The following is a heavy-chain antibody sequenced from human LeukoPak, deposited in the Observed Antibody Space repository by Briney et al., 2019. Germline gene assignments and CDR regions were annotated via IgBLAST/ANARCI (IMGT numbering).Heavy chain of an antibody. CDR3: AKLEGSFWSGFDY. D-gene: IGHD3-3*01. J-gene: IGHJ4*02. CDR1: GFTFSSYS. Sequence: GGSLRLSCAASGFTFSSYSMNWVRQAPGKGLEWVSYISSSSSTIYYADSVKGRFTISRDNAKNSLYLQMNSLRAEDTAVYYCAKLEGSFWSGFDYWGQGTLVTVSS. V-gene: IGHV3-48*01. CDR2: ISSSSSTI.